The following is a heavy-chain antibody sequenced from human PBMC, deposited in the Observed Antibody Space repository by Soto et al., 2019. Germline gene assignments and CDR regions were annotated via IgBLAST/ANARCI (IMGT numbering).Heavy chain of an antibody. CDR1: GFTFSSYS. D-gene: IGHD4-17*01. V-gene: IGHV3-23*01. Sequence: PGGSLRLSCAASGFTFSSYSMSWVRQAPGKGLEWVSAISGSGGSTYYADSVKGRFTISRDNSKNTLYLQMNSLRAEDTAVYYCAKDHMSYGDRERDLGRYFDLWGRGTLVTVSS. CDR2: ISGSGGST. CDR3: AKDHMSYGDRERDLGRYFDL. J-gene: IGHJ2*01.